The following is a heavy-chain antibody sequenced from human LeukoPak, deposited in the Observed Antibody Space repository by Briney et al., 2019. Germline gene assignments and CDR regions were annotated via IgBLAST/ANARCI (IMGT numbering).Heavy chain of an antibody. D-gene: IGHD2-2*01. CDR2: INHSGST. Sequence: SETLSLTCAVYGGSFSGYYWSWIRQPPGKGLEWIGEINHSGSTNYNPSLKSRVTISVDTSKNQFSLKLSSVTAADTAVYYCARGFYCSSTSCWRGMDVWGKGTTVTVSS. J-gene: IGHJ6*04. CDR1: GGSFSGYY. V-gene: IGHV4-34*01. CDR3: ARGFYCSSTSCWRGMDV.